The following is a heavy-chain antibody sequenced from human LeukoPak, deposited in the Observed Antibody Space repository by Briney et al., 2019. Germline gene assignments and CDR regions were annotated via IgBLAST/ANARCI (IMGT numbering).Heavy chain of an antibody. Sequence: TSETLSLTCTVSGGSITSSTHYWGWVRQPPGKGLEWIGTIYYTGSPTFYNPSLKSRLTISVDTSKSHFSLKLTSVTAADTAVYYCARDFLRDYGDPFDSWGQGTLVTVSS. CDR1: GGSITSSTHY. J-gene: IGHJ4*02. V-gene: IGHV4-39*07. D-gene: IGHD4-17*01. CDR3: ARDFLRDYGDPFDS. CDR2: IYYTGSPT.